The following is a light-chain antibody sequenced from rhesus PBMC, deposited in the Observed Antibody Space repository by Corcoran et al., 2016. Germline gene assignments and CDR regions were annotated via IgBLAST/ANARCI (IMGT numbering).Light chain of an antibody. CDR2: DAS. V-gene: IGKV1-28*03. CDR3: LQHNSYPWT. Sequence: DIQMTQSPSSLSASVGDTVTITCRASQGISSYLNWFQQKPGKAPKLLIYDASSLESGGTSRFSGSGSGTDVTLTISSLQPEDFAAYYCLQHNSYPWTFGQGTKVEIK. CDR1: QGISSY. J-gene: IGKJ1*01.